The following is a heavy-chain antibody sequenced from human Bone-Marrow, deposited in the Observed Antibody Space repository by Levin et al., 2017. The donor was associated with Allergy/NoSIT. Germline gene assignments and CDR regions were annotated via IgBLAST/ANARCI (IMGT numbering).Heavy chain of an antibody. CDR2: ISAGGGGSI. D-gene: IGHD2-21*01. V-gene: IGHV3-48*03. CDR1: GFTFSTYE. J-gene: IGHJ4*02. CDR3: ARENLNCGGDCFEY. Sequence: QTGGSLRLSCAASGFTFSTYEMNWVRQAPGKGLEWVSYISAGGGGSIYYAESVKGRFTVSRDNAKNSLFLQMNSLRAEDTAVYYCARENLNCGGDCFEYWGQGTLVTVSS.